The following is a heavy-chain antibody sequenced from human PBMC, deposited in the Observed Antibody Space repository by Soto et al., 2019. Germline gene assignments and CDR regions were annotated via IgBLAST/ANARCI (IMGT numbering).Heavy chain of an antibody. CDR1: GHTFTHYY. CDR2: INPARGST. V-gene: IGHV1-46*01. CDR3: ARDLAAGDH. Sequence: QVQLVQSGAEVKKPGASVKLSCRTSGHTFTHYYIHWVRQAPGQGLEWLGMINPARGSTNYAQDFQGRVALTMDTSTTTVYMALSGLRAEDTAIFYCARDLAAGDHWGQGTLVTVSS. J-gene: IGHJ4*02. D-gene: IGHD6-13*01.